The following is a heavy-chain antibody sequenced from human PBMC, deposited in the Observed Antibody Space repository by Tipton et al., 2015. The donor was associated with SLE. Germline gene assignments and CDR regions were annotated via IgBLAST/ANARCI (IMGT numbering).Heavy chain of an antibody. D-gene: IGHD1/OR15-1a*01. J-gene: IGHJ5*02. CDR3: ARDWNNSWDP. CDR2: IDRDGSST. V-gene: IGHV3-74*01. CDR1: GFTFSIHA. Sequence: SLRLSCTASGFTFSIHAMGWVRQAPGKGLVWVSRIDRDGSSTGYADSVKGRFTISRDNAKNTLYLQMNSLRAEDTAVYYCARDWNNSWDPWGQGTLVTVSS.